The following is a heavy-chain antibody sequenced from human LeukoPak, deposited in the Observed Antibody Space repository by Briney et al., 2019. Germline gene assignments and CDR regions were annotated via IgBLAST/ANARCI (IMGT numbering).Heavy chain of an antibody. Sequence: GGSLRLSCAASGFTFSSYDMNWVRQAPGKGLEWVAVISYDGSNKYYADSVKGRFTISRDNSKNTLYLQMNSLRAEDTAVYYCARESYYDSSGYFDYWGQGTLVTVSS. CDR2: ISYDGSNK. CDR1: GFTFSSYD. V-gene: IGHV3-30-3*01. CDR3: ARESYYDSSGYFDY. D-gene: IGHD3-22*01. J-gene: IGHJ4*02.